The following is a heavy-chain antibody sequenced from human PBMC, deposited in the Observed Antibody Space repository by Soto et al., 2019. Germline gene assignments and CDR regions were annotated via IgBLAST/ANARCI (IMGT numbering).Heavy chain of an antibody. CDR3: ARGADIMATTGDAFDI. Sequence: SETLSLTCAVSGHSISSGYYWGWIRQPPGKGLEWIGNVHHNENTYYNPSLKSRVTISLHTSKNQFSLKVSSVTAADTAVYYCARGADIMATTGDAFDIWGQGTMVTVSS. D-gene: IGHD5-12*01. V-gene: IGHV4-38-2*01. J-gene: IGHJ3*02. CDR2: VHHNENT. CDR1: GHSISSGYY.